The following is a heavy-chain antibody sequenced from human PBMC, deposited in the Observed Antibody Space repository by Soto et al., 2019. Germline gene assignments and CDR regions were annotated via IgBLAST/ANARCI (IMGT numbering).Heavy chain of an antibody. D-gene: IGHD4-17*01. J-gene: IGHJ5*02. Sequence: ASVKVSCKASGYTFTSYGISWVRQAPGQGLEWMGWISAYNGNTNYAQKIQGRVTMTTDTSTSTANKELRNKKSDDTAVYYCARDGNYGDNNWFDPWGQGTLVTVSS. CDR2: ISAYNGNT. V-gene: IGHV1-18*01. CDR3: ARDGNYGDNNWFDP. CDR1: GYTFTSYG.